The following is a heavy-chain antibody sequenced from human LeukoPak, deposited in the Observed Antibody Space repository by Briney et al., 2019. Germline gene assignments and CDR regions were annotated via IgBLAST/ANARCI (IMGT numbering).Heavy chain of an antibody. CDR2: IHYRGTT. CDR1: GDSLTIDYSF. Sequence: ASKTLSLTCTASGDSLTIDYSFWSWIRQLPGRGREWIGYIHYRGTTNYNPSLKSRLSMSMDMSKDQFSLNLTSVTAADTAIYYCARDGYINDAFGIWGQGIVVTVSS. V-gene: IGHV4-31*03. D-gene: IGHD1-1*01. CDR3: ARDGYINDAFGI. J-gene: IGHJ3*02.